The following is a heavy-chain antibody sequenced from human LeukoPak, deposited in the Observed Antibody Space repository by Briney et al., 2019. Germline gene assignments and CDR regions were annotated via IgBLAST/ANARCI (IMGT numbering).Heavy chain of an antibody. CDR2: IRWDGGTT. V-gene: IGHV3-43*01. J-gene: IGHJ4*02. D-gene: IGHD3-3*01. CDR3: GKDIEHYDFWNGYEY. Sequence: QPGGSLRLSCAASGFTFEEYSMQWVRRPPGKGLEWVAVIRWDGGTTYYADSVKSRFTISRDNSEKSVYSQMNSLRTEDTAFYYCGKDIEHYDFWNGYEYRGQGTLVTVSS. CDR1: GFTFEEYS.